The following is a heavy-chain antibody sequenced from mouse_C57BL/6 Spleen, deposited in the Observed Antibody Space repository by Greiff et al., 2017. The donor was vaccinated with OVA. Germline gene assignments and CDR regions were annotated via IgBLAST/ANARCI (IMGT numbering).Heavy chain of an antibody. Sequence: VQLQQSGAELVKPGASVKLSCKASGYTFTSYWMQWVKQRPGQGLEWIGEIDPSDSYTNYNQKFKGKATLTVDTSSSTAYMQLSSLTSEDSAVYYCASRDGSSPHYYAMDYWGQGTSVTVSS. V-gene: IGHV1-50*01. J-gene: IGHJ4*01. CDR3: ASRDGSSPHYYAMDY. CDR2: IDPSDSYT. D-gene: IGHD1-1*01. CDR1: GYTFTSYW.